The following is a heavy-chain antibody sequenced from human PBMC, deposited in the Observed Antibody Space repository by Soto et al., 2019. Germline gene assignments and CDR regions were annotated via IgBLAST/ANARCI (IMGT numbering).Heavy chain of an antibody. CDR3: AKAVRFGELLDWFDP. J-gene: IGHJ5*02. CDR2: IYYSGST. D-gene: IGHD3-10*01. CDR1: GGSITGRDYY. V-gene: IGHV4-31*11. Sequence: QVQLQESGPGLVKPSQTLSVTCAVSGGSITGRDYYWSWIRQHPGKGLEWIGYIYYSGSTYYNPSLTSRVTISLDTSKNQFSLKLSSVTAADTAVYYCAKAVRFGELLDWFDPWGQGTLVTVSS.